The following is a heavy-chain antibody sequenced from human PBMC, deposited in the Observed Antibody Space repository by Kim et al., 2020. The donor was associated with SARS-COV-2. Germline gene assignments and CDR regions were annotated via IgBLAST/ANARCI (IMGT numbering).Heavy chain of an antibody. V-gene: IGHV4-34*01. CDR1: GGAFSGHY. J-gene: IGHJ6*02. CDR2: IHQSGSS. D-gene: IGHD2-2*01. Sequence: SETLSLTCAVYGGAFSGHYWSWIRQPPGKGLEWIGKIHQSGSSSYNPSLKSRVTVSVDTSNNQFSLKLTSVTAADTGSYYCARGRAGVVPAPILGIGPHYDYFIMDFWGHGNMVIVSS. CDR3: ARGRAGVVPAPILGIGPHYDYFIMDF.